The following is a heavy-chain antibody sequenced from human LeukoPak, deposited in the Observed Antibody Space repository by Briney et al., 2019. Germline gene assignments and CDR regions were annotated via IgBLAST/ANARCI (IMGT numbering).Heavy chain of an antibody. Sequence: PGGSLRLSCEASGFTFSIYAMSWVRQAPGKGLEWVSAINSGGITYYADSVKGRFTISRDDSKNTRYLQMNSLRAEDTAVYYCAKGYCTTSSCYAAKNFDYWGQGTLVTVSS. CDR3: AKGYCTTSSCYAAKNFDY. D-gene: IGHD2-2*01. J-gene: IGHJ4*02. V-gene: IGHV3-23*01. CDR1: GFTFSIYA. CDR2: INSGGIT.